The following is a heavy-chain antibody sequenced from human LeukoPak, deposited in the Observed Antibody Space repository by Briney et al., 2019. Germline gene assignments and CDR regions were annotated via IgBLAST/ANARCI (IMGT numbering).Heavy chain of an antibody. V-gene: IGHV4-4*07. J-gene: IGHJ5*02. D-gene: IGHD2-2*01. CDR2: IYTSGST. Sequence: PSETLSLTCTVSGGSISSYYWSWIRQPAGKGLEWIGRIYTSGSTNYNPSLKSRVTMSVDTSKNQFSLKLSSVTAADTAVYYCARDTVYCSSTSCYGWFDLWGQGTLVTVSS. CDR1: GGSISSYY. CDR3: ARDTVYCSSTSCYGWFDL.